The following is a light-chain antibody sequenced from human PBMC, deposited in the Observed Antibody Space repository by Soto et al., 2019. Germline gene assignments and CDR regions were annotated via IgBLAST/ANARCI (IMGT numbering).Light chain of an antibody. CDR1: QGVSTSY. Sequence: EIVLTQSPGTLSLSPGERATLSCRASQGVSTSYLAWYQQKPGQAPRLLIYGASSRASGIPDRFSGSGSGTDFTLTINRLEPGDFAVYYCQQYDSSTYTFGQGTKLEIK. CDR3: QQYDSSTYT. J-gene: IGKJ2*01. V-gene: IGKV3-20*01. CDR2: GAS.